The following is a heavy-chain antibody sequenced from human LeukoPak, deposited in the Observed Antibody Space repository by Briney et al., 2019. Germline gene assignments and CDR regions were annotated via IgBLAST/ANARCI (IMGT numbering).Heavy chain of an antibody. CDR3: ARVGYYDSSGYCYFDY. J-gene: IGHJ4*02. CDR2: ISAYNGNT. Sequence: ASVKVSCKASGYAFTSYGISWVRQAPGQGLEWTGWISAYNGNTNYAQKLQGRVTMTTDTSTSTAYMELRSLRSDDTAVYYCARVGYYDSSGYCYFDYWGQGTLVTVSS. V-gene: IGHV1-18*01. D-gene: IGHD3-22*01. CDR1: GYAFTSYG.